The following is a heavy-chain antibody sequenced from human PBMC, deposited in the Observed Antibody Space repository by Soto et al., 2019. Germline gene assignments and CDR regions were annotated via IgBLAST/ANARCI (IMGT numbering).Heavy chain of an antibody. D-gene: IGHD3-10*01. CDR3: AKDLDYGSDNTDY. J-gene: IGHJ4*02. Sequence: GGSLSLSCAASGFTFSSYAMSWVRQAPGKGLEWVSAISGSGGSTYYADSVKGRFTISRDNSKNTLYLQMNSLRAEDTAVYYCAKDLDYGSDNTDYWGQGTLVTVSS. CDR2: ISGSGGST. CDR1: GFTFSSYA. V-gene: IGHV3-23*01.